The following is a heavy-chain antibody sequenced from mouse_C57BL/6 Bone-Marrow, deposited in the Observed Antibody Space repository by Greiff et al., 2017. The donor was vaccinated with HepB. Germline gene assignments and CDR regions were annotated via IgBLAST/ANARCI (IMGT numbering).Heavy chain of an antibody. CDR2: IDPSDSYT. Sequence: QVQLQQPGAELVRPGTSVKLSCKASGYTFTSYWMHWVKQRPGQGLEWIGVIDPSDSYTNYNQKFKGKATLTVDTSSSTAYMQLSSLTSEDSAVYYCARHEDDYYGSSYGYFDVWGTGTTVTVSS. V-gene: IGHV1-59*01. J-gene: IGHJ1*03. CDR1: GYTFTSYW. CDR3: ARHEDDYYGSSYGYFDV. D-gene: IGHD1-1*01.